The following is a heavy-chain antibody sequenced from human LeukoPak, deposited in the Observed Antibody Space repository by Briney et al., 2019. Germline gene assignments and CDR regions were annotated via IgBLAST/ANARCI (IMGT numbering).Heavy chain of an antibody. CDR2: IIPIFGTA. CDR3: SKDRFVYDFWSGPVSIHNWFDP. V-gene: IGHV1-69*13. D-gene: IGHD3-3*01. CDR1: GGTFRSYA. Sequence: SVKVSCKASGGTFRSYAISWVRQAPGQGLEWMGGIIPIFGTAYYAQKFQGRVTITADESKSTAYLEPTSLRSEGTAVYYLSKDRFVYDFWSGPVSIHNWFDPWGKGTLVTVSS. J-gene: IGHJ5*02.